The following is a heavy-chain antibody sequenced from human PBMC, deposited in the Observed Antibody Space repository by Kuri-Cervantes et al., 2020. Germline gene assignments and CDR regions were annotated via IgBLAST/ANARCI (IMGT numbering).Heavy chain of an antibody. J-gene: IGHJ5*02. V-gene: IGHV4-59*01. CDR3: ARLVTTSWFDP. CDR1: GGSISSYY. Sequence: SETLSLTCTVSGGSISSYYWSWIRQPPGKGLEWIGYIYYSGSTNYNPSLKSRVTISVDTSKNQFSLKLSSVTAADTAVYYCARLVTTSWFDPWGQGTRVTVSS. CDR2: IYYSGST. D-gene: IGHD4-11*01.